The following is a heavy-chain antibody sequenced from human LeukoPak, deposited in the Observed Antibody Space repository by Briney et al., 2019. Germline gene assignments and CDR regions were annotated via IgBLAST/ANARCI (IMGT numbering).Heavy chain of an antibody. V-gene: IGHV4-61*09. Sequence: PSETLSLTCSVSSGSISSGSSYWNWIRQPAGKELEWIGHIYTTGSTRYNPSLKSRATISADTSKNQFSLHLTSVTAADTAVYFCARGGDYDVLTGYHFYFDSWGQGTLVTVSS. CDR2: IYTTGST. J-gene: IGHJ4*02. CDR1: SGSISSGSSY. D-gene: IGHD3-9*01. CDR3: ARGGDYDVLTGYHFYFDS.